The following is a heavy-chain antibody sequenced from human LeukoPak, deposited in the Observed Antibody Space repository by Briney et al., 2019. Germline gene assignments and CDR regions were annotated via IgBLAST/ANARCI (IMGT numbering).Heavy chain of an antibody. J-gene: IGHJ4*02. D-gene: IGHD2-2*01. CDR2: ISSSSSTI. Sequence: GGSLRLSCAASGLRFGSYWMNWVRQAPGKGLEWVSYISSSSSTIYYADSVKGRFTISRDNAKNSLYLQMNSLRDEDTAVYYCARDGCSSTSCQGELVYWGQGTLVTVSS. CDR3: ARDGCSSTSCQGELVY. V-gene: IGHV3-48*02. CDR1: GLRFGSYW.